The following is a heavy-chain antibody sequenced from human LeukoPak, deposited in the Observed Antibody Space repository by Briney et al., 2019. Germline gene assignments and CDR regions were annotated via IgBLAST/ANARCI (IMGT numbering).Heavy chain of an antibody. D-gene: IGHD3-22*01. CDR1: GYTFISYD. J-gene: IGHJ3*02. Sequence: GASVKVSCKASGYTFISYDIEWVRQVTGQGLEWMGWMSPKSGNTDYAQKFKGRVTMTRNTSINTAYLELSSLTSDDTAVYFCARGPYSYDSSGAFDIWGQGTMVTVSS. V-gene: IGHV1-8*01. CDR2: MSPKSGNT. CDR3: ARGPYSYDSSGAFDI.